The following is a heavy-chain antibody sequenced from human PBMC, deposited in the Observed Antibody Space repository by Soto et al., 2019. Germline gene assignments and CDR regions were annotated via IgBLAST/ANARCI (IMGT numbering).Heavy chain of an antibody. CDR1: GGTFSSYG. Sequence: QVQLVQSGAEVKKPGSSVKVSCKTSGGTFSSYGFTWVRQAPGQGLEWMGGIIPIFGTTNYAQNFLGRVTIPADESTGTXSXEXXGLRFEDTAMYYCARDPLRLQRDGSNGYNYYAMDVWGQGTTVTVSS. J-gene: IGHJ6*02. CDR3: ARDPLRLQRDGSNGYNYYAMDV. D-gene: IGHD1-20*01. V-gene: IGHV1-69*12. CDR2: IIPIFGTT.